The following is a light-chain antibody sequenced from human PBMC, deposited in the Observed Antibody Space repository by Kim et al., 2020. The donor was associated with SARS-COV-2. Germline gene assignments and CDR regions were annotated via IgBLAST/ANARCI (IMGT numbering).Light chain of an antibody. J-gene: IGLJ3*02. CDR2: KDS. Sequence: SYELTQPPSVSVSPGQTARITCSGDVLPKQYAYWYQQKPGQAPVLVIYKDSERPSGIPERFSGSSSGTTVTLTISGVQAEDEADYYCQSADSSGTSWVFGGGTQLTVL. CDR3: QSADSSGTSWV. CDR1: VLPKQY. V-gene: IGLV3-25*03.